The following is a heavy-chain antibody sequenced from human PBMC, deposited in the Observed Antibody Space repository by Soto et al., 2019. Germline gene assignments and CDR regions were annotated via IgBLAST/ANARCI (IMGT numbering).Heavy chain of an antibody. CDR2: IYYSGST. Sequence: QVQLQESGPGLVKPSQTLSLTCTVSGGSISSGGYYCSWIRQHPGKGLEWIGYIYYSGSTYYNSALKSRVTISVDTSKNQFSLKLSSVTAADTAVYYCARVRGGGPFDDWGQGTLVTVSS. D-gene: IGHD1-26*01. J-gene: IGHJ4*02. CDR3: ARVRGGGPFDD. CDR1: GGSISSGGYY. V-gene: IGHV4-31*03.